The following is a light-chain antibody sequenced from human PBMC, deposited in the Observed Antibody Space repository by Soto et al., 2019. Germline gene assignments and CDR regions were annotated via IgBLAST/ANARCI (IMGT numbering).Light chain of an antibody. Sequence: EIVMTQSPATLSVSPGERATLSCRASQSVSSNLAWYQQNPGQAPRLLIYGTSTRATGIPARFSGSGSGTEFTLTISSLASIDCVVYYCQQYNNWPPSSFGQGTKVEI. CDR2: GTS. CDR1: QSVSSN. V-gene: IGKV3-15*01. CDR3: QQYNNWPPSS. J-gene: IGKJ1*01.